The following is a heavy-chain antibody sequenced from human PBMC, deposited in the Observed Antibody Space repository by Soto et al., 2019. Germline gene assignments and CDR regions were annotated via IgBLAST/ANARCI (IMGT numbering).Heavy chain of an antibody. Sequence: EVQLLESGGGLVQPGGSLRLSCAVSGFAFSSYAMNWVRQAPGKGLEWVAAISGTGNSAYYADSVKGRFTISRDNSKSTVFLHMNSLRAEDTAVYYCGKDRSGISGNKLDYWGQGTPVTVSS. V-gene: IGHV3-23*01. CDR2: ISGTGNSA. D-gene: IGHD1-20*01. CDR3: GKDRSGISGNKLDY. CDR1: GFAFSSYA. J-gene: IGHJ4*02.